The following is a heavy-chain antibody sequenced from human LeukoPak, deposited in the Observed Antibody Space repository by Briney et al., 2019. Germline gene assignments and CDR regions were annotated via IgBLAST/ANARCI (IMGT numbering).Heavy chain of an antibody. CDR3: TRDSGSYHEYYYYMDV. CDR1: GFTFGDYA. J-gene: IGHJ6*03. V-gene: IGHV3-49*03. CDR2: IRSKAYGGTT. Sequence: GGSLRLSCTASGFTFGDYAMSWFRQAPGKGLEWVGFIRSKAYGGTTEYAASEKGRFTISRDDSKSIAYLQMNSLKTEDTAVYYCTRDSGSYHEYYYYMDVWGKGTTVTISS. D-gene: IGHD1-26*01.